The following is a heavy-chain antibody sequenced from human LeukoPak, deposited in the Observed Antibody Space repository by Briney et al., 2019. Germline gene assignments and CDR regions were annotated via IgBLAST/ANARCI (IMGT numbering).Heavy chain of an antibody. CDR1: GFTFSSYW. J-gene: IGHJ3*02. D-gene: IGHD5-18*01. CDR3: AKDQTSFTWIQLWLRGDAFDI. Sequence: DPGGSLRLSCAASGFTFSSYWMSWVRQAPGKGREWVANIKQDGSEKYYVDSVKGRFTISRDNAKNSLYLQMNSLRAEDTAVYYCAKDQTSFTWIQLWLRGDAFDIWGQGTMVTVSS. V-gene: IGHV3-7*01. CDR2: IKQDGSEK.